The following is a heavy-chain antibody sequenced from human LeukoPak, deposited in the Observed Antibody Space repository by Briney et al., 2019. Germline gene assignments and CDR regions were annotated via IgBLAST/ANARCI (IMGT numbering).Heavy chain of an antibody. D-gene: IGHD3-22*01. V-gene: IGHV3-15*01. CDR1: GFTVSSTY. Sequence: GGSLRLSCSASGFTVSSTYMSWVRQAPGKGLEWVGRIKSKTDGGTTDYAAPVKGRFTISRDDSKNTLYLQMNSLKTEDTAVYHCATEYYQSSWGQGTLVTVSS. J-gene: IGHJ4*02. CDR2: IKSKTDGGTT. CDR3: ATEYYQSS.